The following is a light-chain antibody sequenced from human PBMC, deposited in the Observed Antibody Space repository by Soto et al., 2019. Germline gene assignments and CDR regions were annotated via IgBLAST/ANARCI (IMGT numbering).Light chain of an antibody. Sequence: EIVLTQSPDTLSLSPGERATLSCRASQSVRSERLAWYQQKRGQAPRLVIFDASFRASGIPERFRGSGSGTDFTLTITRLEPEDFAVYSCQEYAGPPPITFGRGTRLDIK. CDR2: DAS. CDR1: QSVRSER. J-gene: IGKJ5*01. V-gene: IGKV3-20*01. CDR3: QEYAGPPPIT.